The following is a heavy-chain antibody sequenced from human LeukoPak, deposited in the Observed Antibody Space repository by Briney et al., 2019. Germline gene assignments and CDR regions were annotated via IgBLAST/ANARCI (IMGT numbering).Heavy chain of an antibody. V-gene: IGHV3-23*01. CDR2: ISGSGGST. D-gene: IGHD5-24*01. CDR1: GFTFSSYA. CDR3: AKDLRLYGYNVVYFDY. J-gene: IGHJ4*02. Sequence: GGSLRLSCAASGFTFSSYAMSWVRQAPGKGLEWVSAISGSGGSTYYADSVKGRFTISRDNSKNTLYLQMNSLRAEDTAVYYCAKDLRLYGYNVVYFDYWGQGTLVTVSS.